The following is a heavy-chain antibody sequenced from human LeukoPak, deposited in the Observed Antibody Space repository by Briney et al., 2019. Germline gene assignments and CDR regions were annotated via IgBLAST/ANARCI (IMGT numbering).Heavy chain of an antibody. J-gene: IGHJ4*02. CDR2: ISSSGSTI. Sequence: PGGSLRLSCAASGFTFSSYEMNWVRQAPGKGLEWVSYISSSGSTIYYADSVKGRSTISRDNAKNSLYLQMNSLRAEDTAVYYCARVASRELVRRYFDYWGQETLVTVSS. CDR3: ARVASRELVRRYFDY. D-gene: IGHD1-26*01. CDR1: GFTFSSYE. V-gene: IGHV3-48*03.